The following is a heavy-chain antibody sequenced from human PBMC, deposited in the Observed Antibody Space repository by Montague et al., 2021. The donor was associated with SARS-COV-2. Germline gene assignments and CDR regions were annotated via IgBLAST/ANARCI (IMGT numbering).Heavy chain of an antibody. CDR2: ISNSGDTK. CDR1: GFIFNSYE. Sequence: SLRLSCAASGFIFNSYEMNWVRQAPGKGLEWVSYISNSGDTKYYADSVKGRFTISRDNAKNSLYLQMSSLRAEDTAVYYCARAGEDYYYDSSGFLYWGQGILVTVSS. D-gene: IGHD3-22*01. J-gene: IGHJ4*02. CDR3: ARAGEDYYYDSSGFLY. V-gene: IGHV3-48*03.